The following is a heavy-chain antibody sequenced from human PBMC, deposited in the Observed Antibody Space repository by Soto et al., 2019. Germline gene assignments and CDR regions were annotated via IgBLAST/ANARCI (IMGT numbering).Heavy chain of an antibody. V-gene: IGHV3-21*01. CDR3: ARPSYSSGWSPPRDYYGMDV. Sequence: GGSLRLSCAASGFTFSSYSMNWVRQAPGKGLEWVSSISSSSSYIYYADSVKGRFTISRDNAKNSLYLQMNSLRAEDTAVYYCARPSYSSGWSPPRDYYGMDVWGQGTTVTVSS. J-gene: IGHJ6*02. CDR1: GFTFSSYS. D-gene: IGHD6-19*01. CDR2: ISSSSSYI.